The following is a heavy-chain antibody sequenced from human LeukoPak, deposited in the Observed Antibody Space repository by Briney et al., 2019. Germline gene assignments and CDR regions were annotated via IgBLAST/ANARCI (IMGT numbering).Heavy chain of an antibody. CDR1: GGSISSSSYY. CDR2: IYYSGST. CDR3: ARVNIVATEIDY. Sequence: SETLSLTCTVSGGSISSSSYYWGWIRQPPGKGLEWIGSIYYSGSTYYNPSLKSRVTISVDTSKNQFSLKLSSVTAADTAVYYCARVNIVATEIDYWGQGTLVTVSS. J-gene: IGHJ4*02. V-gene: IGHV4-39*07. D-gene: IGHD5-12*01.